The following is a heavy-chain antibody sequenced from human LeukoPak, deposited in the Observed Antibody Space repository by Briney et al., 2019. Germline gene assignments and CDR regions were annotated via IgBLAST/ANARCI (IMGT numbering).Heavy chain of an antibody. D-gene: IGHD6-19*01. Sequence: ASVKVSCKASGYTFTSYGLSWVRQAPGQGLEWMGWISTYNDNTHYAQKFQGRVTMATDTSTNTAYMELRSLRSDDTAVYYCAREMAVAGSGVIDSWGQGTLVTVSS. CDR3: AREMAVAGSGVIDS. CDR2: ISTYNDNT. J-gene: IGHJ4*02. V-gene: IGHV1-18*01. CDR1: GYTFTSYG.